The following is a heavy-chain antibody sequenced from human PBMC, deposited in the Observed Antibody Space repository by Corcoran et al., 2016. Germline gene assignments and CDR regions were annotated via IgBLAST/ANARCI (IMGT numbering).Heavy chain of an antibody. Sequence: EVQLVESGGGLVQPGGSLRLSCAASGFTFSRNWMSWVRQAPGKGLEWVANIKQDGSEKYYVDSVKGRFTISRDNAKNSLYLQMNSLRAEDTAVYYCARVVTVTTLGVSQWERQYYFDYWGQGTLVTVSS. J-gene: IGHJ4*02. V-gene: IGHV3-7*03. D-gene: IGHD4-17*01. CDR3: ARVVTVTTLGVSQWERQYYFDY. CDR1: GFTFSRNW. CDR2: IKQDGSEK.